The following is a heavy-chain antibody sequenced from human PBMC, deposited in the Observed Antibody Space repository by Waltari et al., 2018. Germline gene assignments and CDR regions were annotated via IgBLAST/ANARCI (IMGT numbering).Heavy chain of an antibody. Sequence: QVQLQQSGPGLVKPSQTPSLTCAISGDSISRNSVAWNWIRQSPSRGLEWLGRTYYRSKWFNDYAVSVKSRITINPDTSKNQFSLQLSSLTPEDTAVYYCTRGIHSSFDIWGQGTMVTVSS. CDR2: TYYRSKWFN. D-gene: IGHD2-21*01. J-gene: IGHJ3*02. V-gene: IGHV6-1*01. CDR1: GDSISRNSVA. CDR3: TRGIHSSFDI.